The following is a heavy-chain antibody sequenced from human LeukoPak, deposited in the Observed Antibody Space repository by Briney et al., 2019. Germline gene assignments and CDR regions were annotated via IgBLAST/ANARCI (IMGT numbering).Heavy chain of an antibody. CDR3: ARGLWFGESNWFDP. V-gene: IGHV4-59*01. D-gene: IGHD3-10*01. CDR2: IYYSGGT. CDR1: GGSISSYY. Sequence: PSETLSLTCTVSGGSISSYYWSWIRQPPGKGLEWIGYIYYSGGTNYNPSLNSRVTISVDTSKNQFSLKLRSGTAADAAVYYCARGLWFGESNWFDPWGQGTLVTVSS. J-gene: IGHJ5*02.